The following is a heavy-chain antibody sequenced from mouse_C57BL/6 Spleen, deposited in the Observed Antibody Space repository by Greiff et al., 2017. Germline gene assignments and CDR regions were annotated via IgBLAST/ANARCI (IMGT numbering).Heavy chain of an antibody. CDR1: GFNIKDYY. Sequence: VQLQQSGAELVRPGASVKLSCTASGFNIKDYYMHWVKQRPEQGLEWIGRIDPEDGDTEYAPKFQGKATMTADTSSNTAYLQLSSLTSEDTAVYYCTTGDYDYSWFAYWGQGTLVTVSA. J-gene: IGHJ3*01. CDR3: TTGDYDYSWFAY. V-gene: IGHV14-1*01. CDR2: IDPEDGDT. D-gene: IGHD2-4*01.